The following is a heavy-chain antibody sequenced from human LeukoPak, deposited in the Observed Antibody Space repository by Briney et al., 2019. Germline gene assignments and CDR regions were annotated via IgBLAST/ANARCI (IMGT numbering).Heavy chain of an antibody. Sequence: PGGSLRLSCAASGFTFSSYSMNWVRQAPGKGLEWVSSISSSSSYIYYADSVKGRFTISRDNAKNSLYLQMNSLRAEDTAVYYCAWGGAYSGYESYYYYYGMDVWGQGTTVTVSS. CDR2: ISSSSSYI. V-gene: IGHV3-21*01. J-gene: IGHJ6*02. CDR3: AWGGAYSGYESYYYYYGMDV. CDR1: GFTFSSYS. D-gene: IGHD5-12*01.